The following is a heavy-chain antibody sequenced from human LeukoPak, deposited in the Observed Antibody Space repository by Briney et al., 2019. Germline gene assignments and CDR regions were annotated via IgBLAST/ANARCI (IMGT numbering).Heavy chain of an antibody. J-gene: IGHJ4*02. CDR1: GYSITSFY. D-gene: IGHD3-16*01. Sequence: SETLSLTCTVSGYSITSFYWSWIRQPPGKGLEWIGYIYNSGTTNYNPSLKSRVTISIDTSKNQFFLKLNSVTAADTAVYYCATSTVWGTWHNWGQGTQVTVSS. CDR3: ATSTVWGTWHN. V-gene: IGHV4-59*01. CDR2: IYNSGTT.